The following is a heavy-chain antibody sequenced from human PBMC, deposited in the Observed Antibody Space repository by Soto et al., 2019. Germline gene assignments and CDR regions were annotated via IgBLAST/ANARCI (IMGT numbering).Heavy chain of an antibody. CDR1: GYTFTSYA. CDR2: INAGNGNT. V-gene: IGHV1-3*01. Sequence: GASVKVSCKASGYTFTSYAMHWVRQAPGQRLEWMGWINAGNGNTKYSQKFQGRVTITRDTSASTAYMELSSLRSEDTAVYYCARGGYCSGGSCRPLNFDYWGQGTLVTVSS. CDR3: ARGGYCSGGSCRPLNFDY. J-gene: IGHJ4*02. D-gene: IGHD2-15*01.